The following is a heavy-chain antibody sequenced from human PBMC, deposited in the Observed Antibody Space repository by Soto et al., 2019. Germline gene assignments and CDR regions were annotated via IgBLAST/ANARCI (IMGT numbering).Heavy chain of an antibody. CDR1: GYNFTSYW. CDR3: ARRMLPALAYYGMDV. J-gene: IGHJ6*02. CDR2: IYPGDSDT. V-gene: IGHV5-51*01. Sequence: GESLKISCKGSGYNFTSYWIGWVRQMPGKGLEWMGIIYPGDSDTRYSPSFQGQVTISADKSISTAYLQWSSLKASDTAMHYCARRMLPALAYYGMDVWGQGTTVTVSS. D-gene: IGHD2-8*01.